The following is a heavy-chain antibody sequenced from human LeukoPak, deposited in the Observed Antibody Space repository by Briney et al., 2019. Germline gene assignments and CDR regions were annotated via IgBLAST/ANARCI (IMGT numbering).Heavy chain of an antibody. Sequence: GGSLRLSCAVSGFTFSDYWVTWVRQTPGKGLEFVANINRNGSGKNYVDSVKGRFTISRDNSKNSLYLQMTSLRVDDTAIYYCARDPGFSSFDYWGQGTLVTVSS. J-gene: IGHJ4*02. V-gene: IGHV3-7*01. CDR2: INRNGSGK. CDR3: ARDPGFSSFDY. CDR1: GFTFSDYW. D-gene: IGHD3-3*02.